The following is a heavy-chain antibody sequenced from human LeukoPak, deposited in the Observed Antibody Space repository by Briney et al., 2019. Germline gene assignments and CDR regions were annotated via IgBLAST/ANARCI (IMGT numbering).Heavy chain of an antibody. J-gene: IGHJ4*02. CDR1: GYSFTSYW. D-gene: IGHD2-2*01. CDR3: VNQPFDC. Sequence: GESLKISRKVSGYSFTSYWIGWVRQMPGKGLEWMGIIYPGGSHTTYSPSFLGQVTFSVDKTINTAYLQWSSLKASDTAMYYCVNQPFDCWGQGTLVTVSS. V-gene: IGHV5-51*01. CDR2: IYPGGSHT.